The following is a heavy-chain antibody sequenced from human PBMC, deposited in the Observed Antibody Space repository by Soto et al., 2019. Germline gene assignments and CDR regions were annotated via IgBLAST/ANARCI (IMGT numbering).Heavy chain of an antibody. Sequence: QVQLQESGPGLVKPSQTLSLTCTVSGGSISSGDYYWSWIRQPPGKGLEWIGYIYYSGSTYYNPSLKLRVTIPVDTSKNQFYLKLSSVSAADTAVYYCARTNFMTTGGGADYWGQGTLVTVSS. CDR1: GGSISSGDYY. J-gene: IGHJ4*02. CDR2: IYYSGST. D-gene: IGHD4-17*01. V-gene: IGHV4-30-4*01. CDR3: ARTNFMTTGGGADY.